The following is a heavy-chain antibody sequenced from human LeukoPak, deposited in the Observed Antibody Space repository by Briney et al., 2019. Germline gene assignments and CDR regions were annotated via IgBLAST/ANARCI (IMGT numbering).Heavy chain of an antibody. V-gene: IGHV4-34*01. CDR3: ARHRRYYYGSGSHYYFDY. Sequence: SETLSLTCAVYGGSFSGYYWSWIRQPPGKGLEWIGEINHSGSTNYNPSLKSRVTISVDTSKNQFSLKLSSVTAADTAVYYCARHRRYYYGSGSHYYFDYWGQGTLVTVSS. J-gene: IGHJ4*02. D-gene: IGHD3-10*01. CDR1: GGSFSGYY. CDR2: INHSGST.